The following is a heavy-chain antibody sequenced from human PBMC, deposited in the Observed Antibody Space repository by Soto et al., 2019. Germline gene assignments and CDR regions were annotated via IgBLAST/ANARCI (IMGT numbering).Heavy chain of an antibody. Sequence: GGSLRLSCAASGFTVSSNYMSWVRQAPGKGLEWVSVIYSGGSTYYADSVKGRFTISSDNSKNTLYLQMNSLRAEDTAVYYCARDGSHTVTTGYWGQGTLVTVSS. CDR1: GFTVSSNY. D-gene: IGHD4-17*01. CDR3: ARDGSHTVTTGY. J-gene: IGHJ4*02. V-gene: IGHV3-66*01. CDR2: IYSGGST.